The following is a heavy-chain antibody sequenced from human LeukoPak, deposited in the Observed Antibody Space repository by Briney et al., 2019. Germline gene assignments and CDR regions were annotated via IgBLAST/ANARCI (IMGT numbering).Heavy chain of an antibody. CDR3: AKEYSSSSAYYYYYMDV. CDR1: GGSISSGSYY. CDR2: IYTSGNT. J-gene: IGHJ6*03. V-gene: IGHV4-61*02. Sequence: PSQTLSLTCTVSGGSISSGSYYWSWIRQPAGKGLEWIGRIYTSGNTNYNPSLKSRLTISVDTSKNQFSLKLSSVTAADTAVYYCAKEYSSSSAYYYYYMDVWGKGTTVTVSS. D-gene: IGHD6-6*01.